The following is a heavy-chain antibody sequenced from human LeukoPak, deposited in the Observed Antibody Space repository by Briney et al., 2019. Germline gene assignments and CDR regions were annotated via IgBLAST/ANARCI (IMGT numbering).Heavy chain of an antibody. CDR1: GFTFSSYA. CDR3: ARVDTPYGIAVGVY. D-gene: IGHD6-19*01. Sequence: WGALRLSCSASGFTFSSYAMHWVRQAPGKGLEWVSSISSSSSYIYYADSVKGRFTISRDNAKNSLYLQMNSLRAEDTAVYYCARVDTPYGIAVGVYWGQGTLVTVSS. J-gene: IGHJ4*02. CDR2: ISSSSSYI. V-gene: IGHV3-21*01.